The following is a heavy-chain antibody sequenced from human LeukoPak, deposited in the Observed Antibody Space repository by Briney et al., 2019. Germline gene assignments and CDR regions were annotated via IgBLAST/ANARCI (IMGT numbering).Heavy chain of an antibody. CDR2: IIPIFGTA. CDR1: GGTFSSYA. CDR3: ARDRGYGDYVSDY. Sequence: VKVSCKASGGTFSSYAISWVRQAPGQGLEWMGGIIPIFGTANYAQKFQGRVTITADESTSTAYMELSSLRSEDTAVYYCARDRGYGDYVSDYWGQGTLVTVSS. V-gene: IGHV1-69*13. J-gene: IGHJ4*02. D-gene: IGHD4-17*01.